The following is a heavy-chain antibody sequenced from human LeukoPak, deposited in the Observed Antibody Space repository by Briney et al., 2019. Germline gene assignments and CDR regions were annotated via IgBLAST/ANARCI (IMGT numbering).Heavy chain of an antibody. CDR2: INHSGST. CDR1: GGSFSGYY. V-gene: IGHV4-34*01. D-gene: IGHD4-23*01. CDR3: ARGRGAVAL. J-gene: IGHJ3*01. Sequence: SETLSLTCAVYGGSFSGYYWSWIRQPPGRGLEWIGEINHSGSTNYNPSLKSRVTISVDTSKNQFSLKLSSVTAADTAVYYCARGRGAVALSGQGTMVTVSS.